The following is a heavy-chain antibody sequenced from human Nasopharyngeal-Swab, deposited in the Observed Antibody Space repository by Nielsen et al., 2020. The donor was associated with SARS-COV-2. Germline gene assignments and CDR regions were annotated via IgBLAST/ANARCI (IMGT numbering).Heavy chain of an antibody. CDR3: AIAVAGTGQYDY. Sequence: PETLSLTCTVSGGSISSHYWSWIRQPPGKGLEWIGYIYYSGSTNYNPSLKSRVTMSVDTSKSQFSLKLSSVTAADTAVYYCAIAVAGTGQYDYWGQGTLVTVSS. V-gene: IGHV4-59*11. CDR1: GGSISSHY. J-gene: IGHJ4*02. D-gene: IGHD6-19*01. CDR2: IYYSGST.